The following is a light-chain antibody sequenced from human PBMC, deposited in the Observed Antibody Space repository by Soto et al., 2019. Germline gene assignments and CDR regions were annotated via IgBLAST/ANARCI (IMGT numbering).Light chain of an antibody. Sequence: DIVMTQSPDSLAVSLGERATINCKSSQSVLYSSKNKNYLAWNQQKPGQPPKLLIYWESTRESGVPDRFRGILPGKKLLLIISRLQAEVGKAYYSQQFCCTPPTIGPGMKVEIK. CDR1: QSVLYSSKNKNY. J-gene: IGKJ3*01. CDR3: QQFCCTPPT. V-gene: IGKV4-1*01. CDR2: WES.